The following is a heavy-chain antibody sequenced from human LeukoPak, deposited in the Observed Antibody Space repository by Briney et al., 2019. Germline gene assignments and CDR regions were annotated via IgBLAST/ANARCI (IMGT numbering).Heavy chain of an antibody. Sequence: GGSLRLSCAASGFTVSSNYMSWVRQAPGKGLEWVSVISDSGDSTYYADSVKGRFTISRDNSKNTLYLQMNSLRAEDTAVYYCARDKVGDYYYYGMDVWGQGTTVTVSS. V-gene: IGHV3-66*01. CDR1: GFTVSSNY. J-gene: IGHJ6*02. CDR2: ISDSGDST. CDR3: ARDKVGDYYYYGMDV. D-gene: IGHD3-10*01.